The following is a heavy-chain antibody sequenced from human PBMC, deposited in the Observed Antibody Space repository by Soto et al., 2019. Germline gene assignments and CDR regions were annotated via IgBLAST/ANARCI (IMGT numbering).Heavy chain of an antibody. CDR2: IDPSDSYT. Sequence: GESLKISCQGSGYSFTNYWISWVRQMPGKGLEWMRRIDPSDSYTNYSPSFQGHVTISADKSISTAYLQWSSLKASDTAMYYCARHGSVDFSCPSRYAHYYYGMGVVGQGTTVTVSS. CDR3: ARHGSVDFSCPSRYAHYYYGMGV. CDR1: GYSFTNYW. J-gene: IGHJ6*02. D-gene: IGHD2-2*01. V-gene: IGHV5-10-1*01.